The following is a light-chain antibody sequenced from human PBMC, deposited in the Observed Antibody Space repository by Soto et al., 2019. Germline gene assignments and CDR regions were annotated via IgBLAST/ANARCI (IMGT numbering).Light chain of an antibody. J-gene: IGKJ1*01. Sequence: EILLTQSPSTLAVSPGERATLSCRASQSVSRHLAWYQQKPGQAPRVLIYGASTRATGSPARFSGSGSGTEFTLTISSLQSEDFVVYFCQQYDIWPWTFGQGTKVDIK. CDR3: QQYDIWPWT. CDR1: QSVSRH. V-gene: IGKV3-15*01. CDR2: GAS.